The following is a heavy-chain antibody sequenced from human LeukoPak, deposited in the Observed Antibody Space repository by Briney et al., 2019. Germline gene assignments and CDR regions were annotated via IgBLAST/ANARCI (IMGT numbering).Heavy chain of an antibody. CDR2: IYYSGST. D-gene: IGHD3-22*01. Sequence: SETLSLTCTVSGGSISSGDYYWSWIRQPPGEGLEWIGYIYYSGSTYYNPSLKSRVTISVDTSKNQFSLKLSSVTAADTAVYYCARGDSSGYYSYYFDYWGQGTLVTVSS. CDR1: GGSISSGDYY. V-gene: IGHV4-30-4*01. CDR3: ARGDSSGYYSYYFDY. J-gene: IGHJ4*02.